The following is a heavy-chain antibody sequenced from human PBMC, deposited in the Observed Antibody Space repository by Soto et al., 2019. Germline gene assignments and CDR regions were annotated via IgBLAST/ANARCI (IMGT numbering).Heavy chain of an antibody. CDR3: ASTTGVAATFEF. V-gene: IGHV3-21*01. Sequence: EVQLVESGGGLVKPGGSLTLSCGASGFAFRSYNMNWVRQAPGKGLEWVASISSGSSNIYYADSVKGRFTISRDNAKNSLYLQMDSLRAEDSAVYYCASTTGVAATFEFWGQGTLVTVSS. D-gene: IGHD2-15*01. CDR2: ISSGSSNI. J-gene: IGHJ4*02. CDR1: GFAFRSYN.